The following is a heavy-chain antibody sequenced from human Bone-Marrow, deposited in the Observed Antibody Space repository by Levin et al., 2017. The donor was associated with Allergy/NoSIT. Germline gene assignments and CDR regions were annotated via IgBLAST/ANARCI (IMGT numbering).Heavy chain of an antibody. D-gene: IGHD3-3*01. CDR1: GFRFRDYG. Sequence: SCVASGFRFRDYGMYWVRQAPGKGPEWVTVIWNDGSNKYYEDSVEGRFTISRDNSKNTLYLQMNSLRAEDTAVYYCARFWSGSPLGAFDMWGQGTMVVVSS. J-gene: IGHJ3*02. V-gene: IGHV3-33*01. CDR2: IWNDGSNK. CDR3: ARFWSGSPLGAFDM.